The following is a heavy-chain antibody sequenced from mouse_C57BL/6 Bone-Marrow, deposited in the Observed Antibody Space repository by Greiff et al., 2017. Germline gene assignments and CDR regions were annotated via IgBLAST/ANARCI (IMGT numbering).Heavy chain of an antibody. D-gene: IGHD3-3*01. J-gene: IGHJ3*01. V-gene: IGHV14-4*01. Sequence: VQLKESGAELVRPGASVKLSCTASGFNIKDDYMHWVKQRPEQGLEWIGWIDPENGDTEYASKFQGKATITADTSSNTAYLQLSSLTSEDTAVYYCTTRDVAWFAYWGQGTLVTVSA. CDR2: IDPENGDT. CDR1: GFNIKDDY. CDR3: TTRDVAWFAY.